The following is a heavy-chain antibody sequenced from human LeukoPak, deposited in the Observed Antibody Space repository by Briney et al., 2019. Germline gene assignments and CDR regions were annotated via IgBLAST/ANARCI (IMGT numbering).Heavy chain of an antibody. CDR3: AREATYSRIFDY. CDR1: GFTFSSYE. CDR2: ISSSGSTI. J-gene: IGHJ4*02. V-gene: IGHV3-48*03. D-gene: IGHD1-26*01. Sequence: GGSLRLSCAASGFTFSSYEMNWVRQAPGKGLEWVSYISSSGSTIYYADSVKGRFTISRDNVKNSLYLQMNSLRAEDTAVYYCAREATYSRIFDYWGQGTLVTVSS.